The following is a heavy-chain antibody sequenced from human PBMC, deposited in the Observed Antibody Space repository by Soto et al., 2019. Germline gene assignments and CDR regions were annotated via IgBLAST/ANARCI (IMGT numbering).Heavy chain of an antibody. CDR2: INHSGIT. D-gene: IGHD3-22*01. Sequence: SETLALTCAVYGGSFSDYYWSWIRQPPGKDLEWIGEINHSGITNYSPTLKSRVTMSVDTSKNQFSLKLTSVTAADTALYYCARFPFDSNDWTNPRYFDIWGQGTLVTVPS. CDR3: ARFPFDSNDWTNPRYFDI. CDR1: GGSFSDYY. J-gene: IGHJ4*02. V-gene: IGHV4-34*01.